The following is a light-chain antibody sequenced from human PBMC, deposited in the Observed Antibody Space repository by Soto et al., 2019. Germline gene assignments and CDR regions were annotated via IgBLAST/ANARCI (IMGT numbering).Light chain of an antibody. V-gene: IGLV1-44*01. CDR3: AAWDDSLNGAV. J-gene: IGLJ2*01. Sequence: QSVLTQPPSASGNPGQRVTISCSGSSSNIGSNNVNWYQQLPGTAPKLLMFSNNQRPSGVPDRFSGSRSGTSASLAIGGLQSEDEADYYCAAWDDSLNGAVFGGGTKVTVL. CDR1: SSNIGSNN. CDR2: SNN.